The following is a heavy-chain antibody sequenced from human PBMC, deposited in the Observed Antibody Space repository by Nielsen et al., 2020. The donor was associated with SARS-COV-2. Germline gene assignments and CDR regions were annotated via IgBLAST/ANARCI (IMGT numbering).Heavy chain of an antibody. Sequence: SETLSLTCTVSGGSIRSYYWTWIRQPPGKGLEWIGYIYYTGSTNYSPSLKSRVTMSVDTSKNQFSLKLRSVTAADTAVYFCATAVGATSSHDAFDIWGQGTMVTVSS. CDR1: GGSIRSYY. CDR3: ATAVGATSSHDAFDI. V-gene: IGHV4-59*08. CDR2: IYYTGST. J-gene: IGHJ3*02. D-gene: IGHD1-26*01.